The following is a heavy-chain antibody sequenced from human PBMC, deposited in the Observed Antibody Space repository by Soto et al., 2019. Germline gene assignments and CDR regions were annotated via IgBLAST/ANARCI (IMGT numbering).Heavy chain of an antibody. CDR2: IIPIFGTA. V-gene: IGHV1-69*13. J-gene: IGHJ5*02. D-gene: IGHD6-19*01. CDR1: GGTFSSYA. CDR3: ARSGALGSGWYIIKKNWFDP. Sequence: SVKVSCKASGGTFSSYAISWVRQAPGQGLEWMGGIIPIFGTANYAQKFQGRVTIAADESTSTAYMELSSLRSEDTAVYYCARSGALGSGWYIIKKNWFDPWGQGTLVTVSS.